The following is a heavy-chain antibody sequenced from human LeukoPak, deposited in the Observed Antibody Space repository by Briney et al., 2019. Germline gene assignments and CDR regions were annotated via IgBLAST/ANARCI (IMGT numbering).Heavy chain of an antibody. CDR3: ARRGSSGWYDY. CDR2: IYHSGST. V-gene: IGHV4-38-2*01. Sequence: SETLSLTCAVSGYPISSGYYWGWIRQPPGKGLEWIGSIYHSGSTYYNPSLKSRVTISVDTSKNQFSLKLSSVTAADTAVYYCARRGSSGWYDYWGQGTLVTVSS. CDR1: GYPISSGYY. J-gene: IGHJ4*02. D-gene: IGHD6-19*01.